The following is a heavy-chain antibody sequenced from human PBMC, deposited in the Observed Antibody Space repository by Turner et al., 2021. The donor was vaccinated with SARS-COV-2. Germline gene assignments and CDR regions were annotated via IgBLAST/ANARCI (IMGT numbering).Heavy chain of an antibody. J-gene: IGHJ5*02. D-gene: IGHD3-10*02. CDR3: ASETRYYSGRGWFDP. V-gene: IGHV4-39*01. CDR2: IYNSENT. CDR1: AGSISSSSYY. Sequence: QLQLQESGPGLVKPSETLSLTCAVSAGSISSSSYYWCWIRHPPGKGRELIGSIYNSENTDYNPSVKSRVTISVDTSKNRFDLKLSSVTAADTDVYYCASETRYYSGRGWFDPWGQGTLVTVSS.